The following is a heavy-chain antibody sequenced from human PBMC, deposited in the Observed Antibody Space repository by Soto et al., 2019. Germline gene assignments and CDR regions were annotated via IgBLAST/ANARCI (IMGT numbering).Heavy chain of an antibody. D-gene: IGHD2-8*02. CDR2: IKSKTDGGTI. V-gene: IGHV3-15*01. Sequence: GGALRLSCSVSGITLSDHYIDCDRQAPGKGLEWVGLIKSKTDGGTIDYPAPVKGRFIISRDDSRNTLYLQMNSLKTEDTAVYYCTTAHPGGPDYWGQGNLVTVSS. CDR1: GITLSDHY. CDR3: TTAHPGGPDY. J-gene: IGHJ4*02.